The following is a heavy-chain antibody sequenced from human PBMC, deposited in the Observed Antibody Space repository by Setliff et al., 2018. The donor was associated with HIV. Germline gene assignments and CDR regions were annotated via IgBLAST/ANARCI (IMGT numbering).Heavy chain of an antibody. CDR3: ASGPYEGITSPDYYFAY. V-gene: IGHV1-69*10. CDR1: GGTFSSYA. CDR2: IIPILGIA. Sequence: SVKVSCKASGGTFSSYAISWVRQAPGQGLEWMGGIIPILGIANYAQKFQGRVTITADESTSTAYMELSSLRSEDTAVYYCASGPYEGITSPDYYFAYWGQGTLVTVSS. D-gene: IGHD5-12*01. J-gene: IGHJ4*02.